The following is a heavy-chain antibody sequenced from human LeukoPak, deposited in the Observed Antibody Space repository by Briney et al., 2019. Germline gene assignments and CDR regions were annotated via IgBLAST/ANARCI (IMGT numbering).Heavy chain of an antibody. J-gene: IGHJ4*02. CDR1: GFTFDDYG. D-gene: IGHD3-9*01. Sequence: PGGSLRLSCAASGFTFDDYGMSWVRQAPGKGLEWVCGINWNGGSTGYADSVKGRFTISRDNAKNSLYLQMNSLRAEDTALYYCARGFWYYDIMTGYYTRTSFYYFDYWGQGTLVTVSS. CDR2: INWNGGST. CDR3: ARGFWYYDIMTGYYTRTSFYYFDY. V-gene: IGHV3-20*04.